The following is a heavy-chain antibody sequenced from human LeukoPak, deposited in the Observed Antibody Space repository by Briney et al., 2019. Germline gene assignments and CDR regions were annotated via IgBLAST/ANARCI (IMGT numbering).Heavy chain of an antibody. V-gene: IGHV3-30*19. J-gene: IGHJ5*02. CDR3: AREQQQLVTYNWFDP. CDR1: GFTFSSYG. D-gene: IGHD6-13*01. CDR2: ISYDGSNK. Sequence: GGSLRLSCAASGFTFSSYGMHWVRQAPGKGLEWVAVISYDGSNKYYADSVKGRFTISRDNSKNTLYLQMNSLRAEDTAVYYCAREQQQLVTYNWFDPWGQGTLVTVSS.